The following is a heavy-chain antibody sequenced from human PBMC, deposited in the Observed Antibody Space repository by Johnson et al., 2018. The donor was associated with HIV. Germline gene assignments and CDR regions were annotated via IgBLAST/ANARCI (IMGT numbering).Heavy chain of an antibody. D-gene: IGHD1-26*01. J-gene: IGHJ3*02. CDR1: GFSFSSYD. V-gene: IGHV3-30*18. CDR2: ISYDVSNK. CDR3: AKDRYGGSYPDAFDI. Sequence: VQLVESGGGVVQPGRSLRLSCAASGFSFSSYDMHWVRQAPGKGLAWVAVISYDVSNKYYVESVKGRFTISRDNSKNTLFLQMNSLRPEDTSVYYCAKDRYGGSYPDAFDIWGQGTMVTVSS.